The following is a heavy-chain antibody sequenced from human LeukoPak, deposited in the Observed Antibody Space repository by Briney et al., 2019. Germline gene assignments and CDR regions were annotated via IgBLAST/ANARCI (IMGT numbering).Heavy chain of an antibody. D-gene: IGHD3-10*01. J-gene: IGHJ6*03. V-gene: IGHV1-2*02. CDR3: ARGVTGIYYYYYMDV. CDR2: INPNSGDT. CDR1: GYTFTGYY. Sequence: ASVKVSCKASGYTFTGYYIHWVRQAPGQGLEGMGWINPNSGDTNYAQKFQGEVTMTRETSISTAYMELSRLRSDDTAGYYCARGVTGIYYYYYMDVWGKGTTVTVSS.